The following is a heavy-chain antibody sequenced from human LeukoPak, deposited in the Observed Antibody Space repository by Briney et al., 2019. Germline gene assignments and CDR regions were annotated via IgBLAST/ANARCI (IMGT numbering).Heavy chain of an antibody. CDR1: GFTFSSYA. CDR2: ISSNGGST. CDR3: AREGYSSGWYYFDY. Sequence: PGGSLRLSCAASGFTFSSYAMHWVRQAPGKGLEYVSAISSNGGSTYYADSVKGRFTISRDNSKNTLYLQMGSLRAEDMDVYYCAREGYSSGWYYFDYWGQGTLVTVSS. V-gene: IGHV3-64*02. J-gene: IGHJ4*02. D-gene: IGHD6-19*01.